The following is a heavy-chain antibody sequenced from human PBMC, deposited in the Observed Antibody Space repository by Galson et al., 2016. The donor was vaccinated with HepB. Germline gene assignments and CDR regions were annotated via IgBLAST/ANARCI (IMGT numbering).Heavy chain of an antibody. Sequence: SLRLSCAASGFRFSDHNMNWVRQAPGRGLEWVAYISASSGTIYYADSVKGRFTISRDNSKNTLYLQMNSLRADDTAVYYCAKKSLVAGTATYVLDNWGQGTLVTVSS. CDR3: AKKSLVAGTATYVLDN. CDR2: ISASSGTI. D-gene: IGHD6-19*01. J-gene: IGHJ4*02. V-gene: IGHV3-48*01. CDR1: GFRFSDHN.